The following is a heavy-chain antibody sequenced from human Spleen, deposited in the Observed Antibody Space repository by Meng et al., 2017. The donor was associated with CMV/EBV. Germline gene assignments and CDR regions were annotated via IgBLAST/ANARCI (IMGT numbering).Heavy chain of an antibody. CDR1: GTRFSSYA. J-gene: IGHJ4*02. CDR2: ISGSGGRGGI. V-gene: IGHV3-23*01. Sequence: GESLKISCELSGTRFSSYAMSWVRQAPGKGLEWVSGISGSGGRGGIKYRDSVKGRFTISRDNSKNTLYRQMDSLRIDDTGVYYCAKDLRYELLQGDAFDSWGQGTLVTVSS. D-gene: IGHD1-26*01. CDR3: AKDLRYELLQGDAFDS.